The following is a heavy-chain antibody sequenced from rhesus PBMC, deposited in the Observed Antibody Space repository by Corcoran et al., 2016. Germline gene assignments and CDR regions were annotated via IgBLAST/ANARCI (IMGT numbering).Heavy chain of an antibody. V-gene: IGHV4-76*01. Sequence: QVQLQESGPGLVKPSETLSLTCAVSGGSIIGGSDWSWIRKPPGKGLEWIGYLHGSTGSTNYNPSLKNRVTISKYTSKNQFSLKLSSVTAADTAVYYCARRSSGWSIFDYWGQGVLVTVSS. CDR1: GGSIIGGSD. J-gene: IGHJ4*01. CDR3: ARRSSGWSIFDY. D-gene: IGHD6S26*01. CDR2: LHGSTGST.